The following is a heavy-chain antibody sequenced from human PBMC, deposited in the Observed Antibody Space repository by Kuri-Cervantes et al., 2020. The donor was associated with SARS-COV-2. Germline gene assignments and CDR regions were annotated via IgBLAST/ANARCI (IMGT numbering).Heavy chain of an antibody. CDR2: ISGSGGST. D-gene: IGHD3-22*01. V-gene: IGHV3-23*01. CDR1: GFTFSSYA. CDR3: ARETRDSSGCYRLSLDD. Sequence: GGSLRLSCAASGFTFSSYAMSWVRQAQGKGLEWVSAISGSGGSTYYADSVKGRFTISRDDSKNTLYLQMNSLRAEDTAVYYCARETRDSSGCYRLSLDDWGQGTLVTVSS. J-gene: IGHJ4*02.